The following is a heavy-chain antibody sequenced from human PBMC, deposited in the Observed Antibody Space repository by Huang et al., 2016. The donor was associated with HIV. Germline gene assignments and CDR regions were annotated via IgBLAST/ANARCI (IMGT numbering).Heavy chain of an antibody. CDR3: AWKGDSSGWEYFRH. J-gene: IGHJ1*01. CDR2: ISYDGSNK. CDR1: GFIFSNYG. Sequence: QVQLVESGGGVVQPGRSLRLSCAASGFIFSNYGMHWVRQAPGKGLEWVALISYDGSNKYYTDSVKGRFAISRDNSKNTLYLQMNSLRAEDTAVYYCAWKGDSSGWEYFRHWGQGTLVTVSS. V-gene: IGHV3-30*03. D-gene: IGHD6-19*01.